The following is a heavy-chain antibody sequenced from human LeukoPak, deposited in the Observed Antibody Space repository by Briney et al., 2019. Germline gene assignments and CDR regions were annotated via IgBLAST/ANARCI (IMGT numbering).Heavy chain of an antibody. Sequence: GGSLRLSCAASGFTFSSYGMHWVRQAPGKGLEWVAFIRYDGSNKYYADSVKGRFTISRDNSKNTLYLQMNSLRAEDTAVYYCAKDPGVAAAGGGYWGQGTLVTVSS. CDR2: IRYDGSNK. CDR3: AKDPGVAAAGGGY. CDR1: GFTFSSYG. V-gene: IGHV3-30*02. D-gene: IGHD6-13*01. J-gene: IGHJ4*02.